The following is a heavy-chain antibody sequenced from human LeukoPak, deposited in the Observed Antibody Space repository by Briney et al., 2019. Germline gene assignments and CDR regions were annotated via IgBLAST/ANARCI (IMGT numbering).Heavy chain of an antibody. D-gene: IGHD6-13*01. CDR3: ARPHAGYSSSWYGWGARNWFDP. J-gene: IGHJ5*02. CDR2: INHSGST. V-gene: IGHV4-34*01. Sequence: SETLSLTCAVYGGSFSGYYWSWIRQPPGKGLEWIGEINHSGSTNYNPSLKSRVTISVDTSKNQFSLKLSSVTAADTAVYYCARPHAGYSSSWYGWGARNWFDPWGQGTLVTVSS. CDR1: GGSFSGYY.